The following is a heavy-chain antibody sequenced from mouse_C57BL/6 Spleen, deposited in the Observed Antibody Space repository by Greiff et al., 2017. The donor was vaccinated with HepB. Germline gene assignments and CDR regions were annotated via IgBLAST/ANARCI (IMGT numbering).Heavy chain of an antibody. CDR1: GYTFTSYW. D-gene: IGHD1-1*01. V-gene: IGHV1-53*01. CDR3: AREGITTVVATVDY. CDR2: INPSNGGT. Sequence: QVQLQQPGTELVKPGASVKLSCKASGYTFTSYWMHWVKQRPGQGLEWIGNINPSNGGTNYNEKFKSKATLTVDKSSSTAYMQLSSLTSEDSAVYDCAREGITTVVATVDYWGQGTTLTVSS. J-gene: IGHJ2*01.